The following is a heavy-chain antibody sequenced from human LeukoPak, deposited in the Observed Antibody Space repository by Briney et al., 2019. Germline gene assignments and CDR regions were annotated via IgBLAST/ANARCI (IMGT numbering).Heavy chain of an antibody. Sequence: SETLSLTCTVSGGSISSYYWSWIRQPPGKGLEWIGYVYYSGSTKYNPSLKSRVTISVDTSKNQFSLNLSSVTAADTAVYYCARDYSGWYYFGYWGQGTQVTVSS. CDR3: ARDYSGWYYFGY. CDR2: VYYSGST. D-gene: IGHD6-19*01. V-gene: IGHV4-59*01. J-gene: IGHJ4*02. CDR1: GGSISSYY.